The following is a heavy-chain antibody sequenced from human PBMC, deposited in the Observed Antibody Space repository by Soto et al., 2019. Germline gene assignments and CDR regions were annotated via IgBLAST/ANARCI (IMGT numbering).Heavy chain of an antibody. CDR1: GYTFTSYD. D-gene: IGHD3-10*01. CDR3: AIPLGDGYNRRGAFDI. J-gene: IGHJ3*02. Sequence: ASVKVSCKTSGYTFTSYDINWVRQATGQGLEWMGRMNPNSGNTDYARKFQGRVTMTRDTSISTAYMELSSLRSEDTAVYYCAIPLGDGYNRRGAFDIWGQGTMVTVSS. CDR2: MNPNSGNT. V-gene: IGHV1-8*01.